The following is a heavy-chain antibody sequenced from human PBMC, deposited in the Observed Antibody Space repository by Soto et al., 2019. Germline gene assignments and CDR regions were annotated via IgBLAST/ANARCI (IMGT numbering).Heavy chain of an antibody. Sequence: SETLSLACTVSGCSISSSNYYWGWIRQPPGRGLEWIGTIYYSGSTYYNPSLKSRVTISVDTSKNQFSLKLSSVTAADTAVYYCAREAYCGGDCWGYWFDPWGQGTLVTVSS. J-gene: IGHJ5*02. CDR1: GCSISSSNYY. CDR2: IYYSGST. V-gene: IGHV4-39*02. CDR3: AREAYCGGDCWGYWFDP. D-gene: IGHD2-21*02.